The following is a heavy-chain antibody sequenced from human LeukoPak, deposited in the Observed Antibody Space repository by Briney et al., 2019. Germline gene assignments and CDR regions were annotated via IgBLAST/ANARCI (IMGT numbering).Heavy chain of an antibody. CDR2: IYYSGST. CDR3: ARQGYSLGYYFDY. J-gene: IGHJ4*02. Sequence: SETLSLTCSVSGGSISDYYWSWIRQPPGNGLEWIGWIYYSGSTNYNPSLKSRVSISVDTSKNQFSLKLSSVTAADTAVYYCARQGYSLGYYFDYWGQGTLVTVSS. D-gene: IGHD5-18*01. CDR1: GGSISDYY. V-gene: IGHV4-59*01.